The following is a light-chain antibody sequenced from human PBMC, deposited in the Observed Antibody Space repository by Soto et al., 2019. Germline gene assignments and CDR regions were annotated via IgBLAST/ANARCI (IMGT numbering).Light chain of an antibody. CDR1: QSVTNS. CDR2: DAS. J-gene: IGKJ4*01. V-gene: IGKV3-11*01. CDR3: LQYYSTPLT. Sequence: EIVLTQSPATLSLSPGERATLSCRASQSVTNSLAWYQQKPGQAPRLLVYDASNRATGIPTRFSGSGSGTDFTLTISSLQAEDVAIYFCLQYYSTPLTFGGGTKVEIK.